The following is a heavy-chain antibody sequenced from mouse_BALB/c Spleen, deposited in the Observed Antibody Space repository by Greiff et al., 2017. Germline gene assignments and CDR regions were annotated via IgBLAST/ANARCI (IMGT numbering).Heavy chain of an antibody. CDR2: ISYSGST. D-gene: IGHD1-1*01. CDR1: GYSITSDYA. Sequence: EVQLQQSGPGLVKPSQSLSLTCTVTGYSITSDYAWNWIRQFPGNKLEWMGYISYSGSTSYNPSLKSRISITRDTSKNQFFLQLNSVTTEDTATYYCARSSPYAGAYWGQGTLVTVSA. V-gene: IGHV3-2*02. CDR3: ARSSPYAGAY. J-gene: IGHJ3*01.